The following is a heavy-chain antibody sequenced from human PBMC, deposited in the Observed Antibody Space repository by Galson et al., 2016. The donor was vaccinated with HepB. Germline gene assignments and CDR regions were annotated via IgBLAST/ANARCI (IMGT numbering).Heavy chain of an antibody. D-gene: IGHD6-13*01. V-gene: IGHV3-21*01. CDR3: ARDQSAAARNGGMDV. Sequence: SLRLSCAGSGFTFNYDMNWVRQAPGRGLEWVSYINHISSHIYYAAAVRGRFTVSRDNAKNSLFLEMNSLTAEDTALYFCARDQSAAARNGGMDVRGAGTMVTVSS. J-gene: IGHJ6*04. CDR2: INHISSHI. CDR1: GFTFNYD.